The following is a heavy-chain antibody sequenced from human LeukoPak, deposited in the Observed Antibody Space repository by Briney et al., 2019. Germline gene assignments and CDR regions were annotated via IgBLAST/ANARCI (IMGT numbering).Heavy chain of an antibody. CDR2: ISYDGSNK. J-gene: IGHJ4*02. V-gene: IGHV3-30*03. Sequence: GGSLSLSCAASGFTFSSYGMHWVRQAPGKGLEWVAVISYDGSNKYYADSVKGRFTISRDNSKNTLYLQMNSLRAEDTAVYYCASGGKRFDYWGQGTLVTVSS. CDR3: ASGGKRFDY. D-gene: IGHD1-1*01. CDR1: GFTFSSYG.